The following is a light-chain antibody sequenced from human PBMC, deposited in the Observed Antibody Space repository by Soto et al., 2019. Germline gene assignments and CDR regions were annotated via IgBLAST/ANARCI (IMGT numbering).Light chain of an antibody. V-gene: IGKV3-20*01. CDR2: GAS. J-gene: IGKJ1*01. CDR1: QSVGSN. Sequence: EIVMTQSPATLSVSPGERVTLSCRARQSVGSNLAWYQQKPGQAPRLLIYGASNRATGIPDRFSGSGSGTDFTLTISRLEPEDFAVYYCQQYGSSPTFGQGTKVDIK. CDR3: QQYGSSPT.